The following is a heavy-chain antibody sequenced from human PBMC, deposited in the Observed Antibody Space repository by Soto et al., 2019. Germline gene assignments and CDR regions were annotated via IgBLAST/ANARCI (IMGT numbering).Heavy chain of an antibody. CDR1: GYTLPHYF. Sequence: QVQLVQSGAEVRKPGASVKFSCRASGYTLPHYFINWVRQPPGQGLEWMGIINPNGGVTTYAQKFRAGFTMTRDTSTSTVYMELSSLRSEDSAVYYCATSVNSAMAFDYWGQGTLVTVSS. V-gene: IGHV1-46*01. CDR3: ATSVNSAMAFDY. D-gene: IGHD5-18*01. J-gene: IGHJ4*02. CDR2: INPNGGVT.